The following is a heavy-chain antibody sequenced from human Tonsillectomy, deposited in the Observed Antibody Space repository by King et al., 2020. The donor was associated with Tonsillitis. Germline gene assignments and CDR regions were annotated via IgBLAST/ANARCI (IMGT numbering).Heavy chain of an antibody. V-gene: IGHV1-8*01. CDR2: RNPNSGNT. Sequence: QLVQSGAEVKKTGASVKVSCKASGYTFNSYDINGVRQATGQGLEWLGWRNPNSGNTGYAQKFQGRVTMTRNTSISTAYMELSSLRSEDTAVYYCARGLEYQLLLGKTRWFDPWGQGTLVTVSS. CDR3: ARGLEYQLLLGKTRWFDP. D-gene: IGHD2-2*01. CDR1: GYTFNSYD. J-gene: IGHJ5*02.